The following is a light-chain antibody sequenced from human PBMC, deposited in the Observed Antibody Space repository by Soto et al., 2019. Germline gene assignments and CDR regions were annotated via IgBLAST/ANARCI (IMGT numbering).Light chain of an antibody. CDR2: DAS. CDR1: QSISSW. Sequence: DIQMTQSPSTLSGSVGDRVTITCRASQSISSWLAWYQQKPGKAPKRLIHDASSLESGVPSRFSGSGSGTEFTLTISSLQPEDLATYYCLQHNSLLTFGGGTKVDIK. CDR3: LQHNSLLT. V-gene: IGKV1-5*01. J-gene: IGKJ4*01.